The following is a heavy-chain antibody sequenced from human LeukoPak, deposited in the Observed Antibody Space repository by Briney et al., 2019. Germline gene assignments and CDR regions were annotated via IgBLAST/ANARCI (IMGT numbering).Heavy chain of an antibody. CDR2: ISYDGSNK. D-gene: IGHD3-3*01. V-gene: IGHV3-30-3*01. J-gene: IGHJ4*02. Sequence: GGSLRLSCAASGFTFSSYAVHWVRQAPGKGLEWVAVISYDGSNKYYADSVKGRFTISRDNSKNTLYLQMNSLRAEDTAVYYCARAGYYDFWSGYYEGSADYWGQGTLVTVSS. CDR1: GFTFSSYA. CDR3: ARAGYYDFWSGYYEGSADY.